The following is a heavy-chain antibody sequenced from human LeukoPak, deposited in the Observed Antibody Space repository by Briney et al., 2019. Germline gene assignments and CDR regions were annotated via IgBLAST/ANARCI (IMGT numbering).Heavy chain of an antibody. V-gene: IGHV3-74*03. Sequence: GGSLRLSCAASGFTFSTYVMHWVRQAPGKGLMWVSRMYSDGSTITYADSVKGRFTISRDNAKNTLYLQMNSLRGEDTAVYYCARYYGAGTYGFDIWGQGTMVIVSS. CDR2: MYSDGSTI. CDR3: ARYYGAGTYGFDI. D-gene: IGHD3-10*01. J-gene: IGHJ3*02. CDR1: GFTFSTYV.